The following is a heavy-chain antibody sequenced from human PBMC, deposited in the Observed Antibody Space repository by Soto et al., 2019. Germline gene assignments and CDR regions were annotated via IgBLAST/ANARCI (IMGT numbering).Heavy chain of an antibody. CDR2: IKTKAQGEPT. V-gene: IGHV3-15*07. CDR1: GFTISGAW. Sequence: EVQLVESGGGLVKPGGSLRLSCAASGFTISGAWMNWVRQAPGKGLEWVGRIKTKAQGEPTDYAAPVKGSFTISRDDSENTLSLQMTSLKIEDTAVYFCTTGSVEGYWGQGTLVTVSS. D-gene: IGHD1-26*01. CDR3: TTGSVEGY. J-gene: IGHJ4*02.